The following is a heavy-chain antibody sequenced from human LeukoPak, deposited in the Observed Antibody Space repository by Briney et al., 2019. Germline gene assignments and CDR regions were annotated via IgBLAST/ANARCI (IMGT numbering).Heavy chain of an antibody. Sequence: GGSLRLSCAASGFTFSSYSMNWVRQAPGKGLEWVSSISSSSYIYYADSVKGRFTISRDNAKNSLYLQMNSLRAEDTAVYYCARFPQKDNPPIFGVVTEDYWGQGTLATVSS. D-gene: IGHD3-3*01. V-gene: IGHV3-21*01. CDR3: ARFPQKDNPPIFGVVTEDY. CDR1: GFTFSSYS. J-gene: IGHJ4*02. CDR2: ISSSSYI.